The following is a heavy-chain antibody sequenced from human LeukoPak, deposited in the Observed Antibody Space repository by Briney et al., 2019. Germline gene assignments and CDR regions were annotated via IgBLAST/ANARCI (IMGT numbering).Heavy chain of an antibody. D-gene: IGHD1-14*01. CDR3: ARRTATITGGYYYYYMDV. Sequence: SETLSLTCTVSGGSISSYYWSWIRQPPGKGLEWIGYIYYSGSTNYNPSLKSRVTTSVDTSKNQFSLKLSSVTAADTAVYYCARRTATITGGYYYYYMDVWGKGTTVTVSS. CDR1: GGSISSYY. J-gene: IGHJ6*03. V-gene: IGHV4-59*01. CDR2: IYYSGST.